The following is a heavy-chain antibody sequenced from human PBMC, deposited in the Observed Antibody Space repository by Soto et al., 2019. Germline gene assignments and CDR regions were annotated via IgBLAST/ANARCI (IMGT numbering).Heavy chain of an antibody. V-gene: IGHV3-23*01. D-gene: IGHD1-7*01. CDR1: GFTFSSYA. CDR3: AKVKGKWNYAAMAYWYFDL. J-gene: IGHJ2*01. Sequence: PGGSLRLSCAASGFTFSSYAMSWVRQAPGKGLEWVSAISGSGGSTYYADSVKGRFTISRDNSKNTLYLQMNSLRAEDTAVYCAKVKGKWNYAAMAYWYFDLWGRGTLVTVYS. CDR2: ISGSGGST.